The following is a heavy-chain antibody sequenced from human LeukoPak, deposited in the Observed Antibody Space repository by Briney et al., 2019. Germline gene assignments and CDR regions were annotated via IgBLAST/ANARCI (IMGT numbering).Heavy chain of an antibody. J-gene: IGHJ4*02. CDR2: IKQDGSEK. CDR3: AREGDSSGYYCDY. V-gene: IGHV3-7*01. Sequence: GGSLRLSCAASGFTFSSYWMSWVRQAPGKGLEWVANIKQDGSEKYYVDSVKGRFTISRDNAKNSLYLQMNSLRAEDTAVYYCAREGDSSGYYCDYWGQGTLVTVSS. D-gene: IGHD3-22*01. CDR1: GFTFSSYW.